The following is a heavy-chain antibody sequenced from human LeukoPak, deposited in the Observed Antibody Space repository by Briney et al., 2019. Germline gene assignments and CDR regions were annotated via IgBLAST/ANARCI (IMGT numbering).Heavy chain of an antibody. CDR2: INHSGST. Sequence: SETLSLTCAVYGGSFSGYYWSWIRQPPGKGLEWIGEINHSGSTYYNPSLKSRVTISVDTSKNQFSLKLSSVTAADTAVYYCARSDVGCTNGVCFQNFDYWGQGTLVTVSS. J-gene: IGHJ4*02. D-gene: IGHD2-8*01. CDR1: GGSFSGYY. CDR3: ARSDVGCTNGVCFQNFDY. V-gene: IGHV4-34*01.